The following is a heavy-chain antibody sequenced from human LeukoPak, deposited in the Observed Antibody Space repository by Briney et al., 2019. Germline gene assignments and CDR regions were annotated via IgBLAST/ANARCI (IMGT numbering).Heavy chain of an antibody. CDR3: ARDPERTYDSSGYYESI. CDR1: GGSFSGYY. J-gene: IGHJ4*02. Sequence: KPSETLSLTCAVYGGSFSGYYWSWIRQPAGKGLEWIGRIYTSGSTNYNPSLKSRVTISVDTSKNQFSLKLSSVTAADTAVYYCARDPERTYDSSGYYESIWGQGTLVTVSS. D-gene: IGHD3-22*01. V-gene: IGHV4-4*07. CDR2: IYTSGST.